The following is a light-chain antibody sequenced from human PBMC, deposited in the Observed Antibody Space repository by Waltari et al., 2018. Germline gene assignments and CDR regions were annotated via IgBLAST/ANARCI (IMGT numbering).Light chain of an antibody. J-gene: IGKJ1*01. CDR1: QSVSSSY. CDR3: QQYGSSPWT. CDR2: GAS. V-gene: IGKV3-20*01. Sequence: EIVLTQSPGTLSLSPGERVNLSCRASQSVSSSYLAWYQQKPGQAPRLLIYGASIRATGIPDRFSGSGSGTDFTLTISRLEPEDFAVYYCQQYGSSPWTFGQGTKVEIK.